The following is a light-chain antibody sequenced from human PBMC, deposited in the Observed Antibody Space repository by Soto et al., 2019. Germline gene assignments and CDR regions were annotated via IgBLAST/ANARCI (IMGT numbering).Light chain of an antibody. V-gene: IGKV1-39*01. CDR1: QRISTY. CDR3: QQSYNPPLT. Sequence: IQMTQSPASLSAPVGDRVTLACRVSQRISTYLNWYQQKPGKAPKLLIYAASSLYSGVPSRFSGSGSGTDFTLTISSLQPEDFATYYCQQSYNPPLTFGGGTNVAI. CDR2: AAS. J-gene: IGKJ4*01.